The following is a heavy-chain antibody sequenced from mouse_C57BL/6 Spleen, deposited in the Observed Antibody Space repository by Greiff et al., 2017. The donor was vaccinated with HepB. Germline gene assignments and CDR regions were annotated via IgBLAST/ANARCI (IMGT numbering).Heavy chain of an antibody. CDR3: ARIGRAIYYDYDGYAMDY. J-gene: IGHJ4*01. V-gene: IGHV8-8*01. D-gene: IGHD2-4*01. CDR1: GFSLSTFGMG. Sequence: QVTLKESGPGILQPSQSLSLTCSFSGFSLSTFGMGVGWIRQPSGKGLEWLAHIWWDDDKYYNPALKSRLTISKDTSKNQVFLKIANVDTADTATYYCARIGRAIYYDYDGYAMDYWGQGTSVTVSS. CDR2: IWWDDDK.